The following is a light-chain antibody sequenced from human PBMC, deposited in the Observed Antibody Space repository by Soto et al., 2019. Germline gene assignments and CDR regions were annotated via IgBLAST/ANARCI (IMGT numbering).Light chain of an antibody. CDR3: QQRSSWPPT. CDR1: RSVSSY. V-gene: IGKV3-11*01. Sequence: EVVLTQSPATLSLSPGERATLSCRASRSVSSYLAWYQQKPGQPPRILIYDTSNRATDIPARFSGSGSGTDFTLTISSLEPEDFAFYYCQQRSSWPPTFGQGTKVEIK. CDR2: DTS. J-gene: IGKJ1*01.